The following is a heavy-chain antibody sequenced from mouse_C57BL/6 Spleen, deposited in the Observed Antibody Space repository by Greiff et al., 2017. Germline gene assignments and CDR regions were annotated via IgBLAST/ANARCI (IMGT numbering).Heavy chain of an antibody. CDR1: GYTFTDYN. CDR2: INPNNGGT. V-gene: IGHV1-18*01. D-gene: IGHD1-1*01. CDR3: ARRFGIYYGSSYWYFDV. J-gene: IGHJ1*03. Sequence: EVQLQQSGPELVKPGASVKIPCKASGYTFTDYNMDWVKQSHGKSLEWIGDINPNNGGTIYNQKFKGKATLTVDKSSSTAYMELRSLTSEDTAVYYCARRFGIYYGSSYWYFDVWGTGTTVTVSS.